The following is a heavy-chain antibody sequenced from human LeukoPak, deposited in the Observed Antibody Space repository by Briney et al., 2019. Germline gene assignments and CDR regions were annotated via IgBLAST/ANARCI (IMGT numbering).Heavy chain of an antibody. D-gene: IGHD1-26*01. J-gene: IGHJ4*02. Sequence: PSETLSLTCALYGGSFSGYYWSWLRQPPGKGLEWVGEINHSGSNNYNPSLKSRVPISVDTSKIQFSLKLSSVTAADTAVYYCARGRLRATTGFYYFDYWGQGTLVTVSS. CDR3: ARGRLRATTGFYYFDY. CDR1: GGSFSGYY. V-gene: IGHV4-34*01. CDR2: INHSGSN.